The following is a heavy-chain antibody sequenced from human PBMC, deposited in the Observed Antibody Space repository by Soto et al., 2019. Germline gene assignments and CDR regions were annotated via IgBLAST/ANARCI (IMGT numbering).Heavy chain of an antibody. CDR3: AKGRVVVPAAPLDY. D-gene: IGHD2-2*01. V-gene: IGHV3-23*01. J-gene: IGHJ4*02. CDR2: ISGSGGST. Sequence: GGSLRLSCAASGFTFSSYAMSWVRQAPGKGLEWVSAISGSGGSTYYADSVMGRFTISRDNSKNTLYLQMNRLRAEDTAVYYCAKGRVVVPAAPLDYWGQGTLVTVSS. CDR1: GFTFSSYA.